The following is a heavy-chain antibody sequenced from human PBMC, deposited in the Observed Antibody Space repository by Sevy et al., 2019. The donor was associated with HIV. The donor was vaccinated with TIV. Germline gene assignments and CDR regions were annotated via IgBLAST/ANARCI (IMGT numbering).Heavy chain of an antibody. CDR3: ARGENFWTASYYFDY. V-gene: IGHV1-2*06. J-gene: IGHJ4*02. CDR2: INPNSDGT. CDR1: GYTFTGYN. D-gene: IGHD3-3*01. Sequence: ASVKVSCKASGYTFTGYNIHWLRQAPGQGLEWMGRINPNSDGTNYAQKFQGRVTMTSDTYISTAYMERSRLRSDDTAVYYCARGENFWTASYYFDYWGQGTLVTVSS.